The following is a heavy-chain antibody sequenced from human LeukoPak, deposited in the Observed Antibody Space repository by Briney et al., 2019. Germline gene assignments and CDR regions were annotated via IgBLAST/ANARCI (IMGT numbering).Heavy chain of an antibody. Sequence: PSETLSLTCTVSGGSISSGGYYWSWIRQHPGKGLEWIGYIYYSGSTYNPSLKSRVTISVDTSKNQFSLKLSSVTAADTAVYYCARSLHDSSGPGDYWGQGTLVTVSS. D-gene: IGHD3-22*01. J-gene: IGHJ4*02. CDR1: GGSISSGGYY. V-gene: IGHV4-31*03. CDR2: IYYSGST. CDR3: ARSLHDSSGPGDY.